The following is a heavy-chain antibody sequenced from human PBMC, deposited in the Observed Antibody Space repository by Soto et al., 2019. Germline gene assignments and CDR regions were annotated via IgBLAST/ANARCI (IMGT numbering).Heavy chain of an antibody. D-gene: IGHD2-15*01. J-gene: IGHJ6*03. CDR2: INHSGST. CDR3: AKGYCSGGSCYHSYYYYYMDV. Sequence: SLTCAVYGGSFSGYYWSWIRQPPGKGLEWIGEINHSGSTNYNPSLKSRVTISVDTSKNQFSLKLSSVTAADTAVYYCAKGYCSGGSCYHSYYYYYMDVWGKGTTVTVSS. V-gene: IGHV4-34*01. CDR1: GGSFSGYY.